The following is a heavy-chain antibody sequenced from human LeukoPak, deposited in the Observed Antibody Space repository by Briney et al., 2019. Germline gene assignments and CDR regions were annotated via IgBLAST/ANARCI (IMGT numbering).Heavy chain of an antibody. CDR1: GGSISSYY. CDR3: ARTSSNSWSYGMDV. V-gene: IGHV4-4*07. Sequence: PSETLSLTCTVSGGSISSYYWSWIRQPAGKGLEWIGRIYTSGSTNYNPSLKSRVTMSVDTSKNQFSLKLSSVTAADTAVYYCARTSSNSWSYGMDVWGQGTTVTVSS. D-gene: IGHD6-13*01. CDR2: IYTSGST. J-gene: IGHJ6*02.